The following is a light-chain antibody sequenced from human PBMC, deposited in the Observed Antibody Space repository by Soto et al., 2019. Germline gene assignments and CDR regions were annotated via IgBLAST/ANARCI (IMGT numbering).Light chain of an antibody. CDR1: NSDIGNYNY. CDR2: EVS. CDR3: SSYAGSNIYV. J-gene: IGLJ1*01. V-gene: IGLV2-8*01. Sequence: QSVLTQPPSASGSPGQSVTISCTGTNSDIGNYNYVSWYQQHPGKAPKLMIYEVSKRPSGVPDRFSGSKSGNTASLTVSGLQAEDEADYYCSSYAGSNIYVFGTGTKVTVL.